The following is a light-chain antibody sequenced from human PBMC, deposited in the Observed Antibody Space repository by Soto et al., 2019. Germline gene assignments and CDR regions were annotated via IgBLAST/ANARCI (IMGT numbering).Light chain of an antibody. CDR1: QSISSF. CDR3: QQRSRWPWT. CDR2: DAS. Sequence: EIVLTQSPATLSLSPGERATLSCRASQSISSFLAWYQQKPGQAPRLLIYDASNRATGTPARFSGSESGTDFTLTISSLDPEDFAVYYCQQRSRWPWTFGQGTKVEI. J-gene: IGKJ1*01. V-gene: IGKV3-11*01.